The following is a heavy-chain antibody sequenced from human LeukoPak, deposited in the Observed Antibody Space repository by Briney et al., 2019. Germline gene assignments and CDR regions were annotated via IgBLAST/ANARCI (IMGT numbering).Heavy chain of an antibody. V-gene: IGHV3-30*18. Sequence: PGGSLRLSCAASGFTFSSYGMHWVRQAPGKGLEWVAVISYDGSNKYYADSVKGRFTISRDNSMNTLYLQMNSLRAEDTAVYYCAKGCSSTSCFDYWGQGTLVTVSS. CDR3: AKGCSSTSCFDY. CDR1: GFTFSSYG. CDR2: ISYDGSNK. D-gene: IGHD2-2*01. J-gene: IGHJ4*02.